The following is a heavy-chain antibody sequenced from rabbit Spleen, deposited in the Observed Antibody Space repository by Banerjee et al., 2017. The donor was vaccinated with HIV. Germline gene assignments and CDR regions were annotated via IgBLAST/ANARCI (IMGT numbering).Heavy chain of an antibody. Sequence: QSLEESGGGLVKPGASLTLTCKAAGFSLNSGYDMCWVRQAPGKGLEWVACAYAGSAGSTYSATWAKGRFTISKTSSTTVTLQMTSLTAADTATYFCARDTSSSFSSYGMDLWGPGTLVTVS. CDR3: ARDTSSSFSSYGMDL. CDR1: GFSLNSGYD. CDR2: AYAGSAGST. V-gene: IGHV1S40*01. D-gene: IGHD1-1*01. J-gene: IGHJ6*01.